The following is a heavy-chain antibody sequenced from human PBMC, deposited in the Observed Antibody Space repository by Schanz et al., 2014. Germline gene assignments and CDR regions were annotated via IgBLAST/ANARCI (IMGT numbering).Heavy chain of an antibody. D-gene: IGHD3-22*01. Sequence: ERLVESGGGVVQPGRSLRLSCAASGFTFSSYAMTWVRQAPGKGLEWVIVISGSGGSTYYADSVKGRFTISRDNSKNTLFLQMNSLRVEDSAIYYCAKDISDTSGKDDYWGQGTLVTVSS. CDR1: GFTFSSYA. J-gene: IGHJ4*02. CDR3: AKDISDTSGKDDY. V-gene: IGHV3-23*04. CDR2: ISGSGGST.